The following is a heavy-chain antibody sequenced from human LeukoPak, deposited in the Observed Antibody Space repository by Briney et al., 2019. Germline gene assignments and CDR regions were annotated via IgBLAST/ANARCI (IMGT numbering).Heavy chain of an antibody. CDR1: GGSISSSSFY. D-gene: IGHD3-16*02. CDR3: VRQLPYDSIWGSYRYYFDY. CDR2: VYYSGCI. J-gene: IGHJ4*02. V-gene: IGHV4-39*01. Sequence: SETLSLTCSVSGGSISSSSFYWGWIRQTPGKGLEWIGSVYYSGCIYYNPSLESRVTLSADTSKNRFSLRLSSVTAADTAVYYCVRQLPYDSIWGSYRYYFDYWGQGTLVTVSS.